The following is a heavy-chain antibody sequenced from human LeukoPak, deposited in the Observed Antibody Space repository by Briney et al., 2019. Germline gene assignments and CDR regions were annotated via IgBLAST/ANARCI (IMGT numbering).Heavy chain of an antibody. CDR1: GFTFSSYS. CDR2: ISSSSTYI. Sequence: GGPLRLSCAASGFTFSSYSMNWVRQAPGKGLEWVSSISSSSTYIYYADSVKGRFTISRDNAKNSLYLQMNSLRAEDTAVYYCARAPYYYYDSGSGTRVTGNPDYWGQGTLVTVSS. CDR3: ARAPYYYYDSGSGTRVTGNPDY. J-gene: IGHJ4*02. D-gene: IGHD3-10*01. V-gene: IGHV3-21*01.